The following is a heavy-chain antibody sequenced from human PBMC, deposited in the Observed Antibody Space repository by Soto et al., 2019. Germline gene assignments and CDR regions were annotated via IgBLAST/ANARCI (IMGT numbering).Heavy chain of an antibody. CDR1: GFTFSSYA. CDR2: ISYDGSNK. CDR3: AKDKDSSSNGADYFDY. J-gene: IGHJ4*02. V-gene: IGHV3-30*04. D-gene: IGHD6-6*01. Sequence: QVQLVESGGGVVQPGRSLRLSCAASGFTFSSYAMHWVRQAPGKGLEWVAVISYDGSNKYYADSVKGRFTISRDNSKNTLYLQMNSLRAEDTAVYYCAKDKDSSSNGADYFDYWGQGTLVTVSS.